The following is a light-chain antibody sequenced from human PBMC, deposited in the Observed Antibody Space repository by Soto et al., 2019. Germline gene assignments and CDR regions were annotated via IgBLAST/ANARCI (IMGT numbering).Light chain of an antibody. CDR2: AAS. CDR3: QQSYSTPWT. V-gene: IGKV1-39*01. CDR1: QSISSY. Sequence: DIQMTQSPSSLSASVGDIVTITCRASQSISSYLNWYQQKPGKAPKLLIYAASSLQSGVPSRFSGSGSGTDFTLTISSLQPEDFATYYCQQSYSTPWTFGQGTKV. J-gene: IGKJ1*01.